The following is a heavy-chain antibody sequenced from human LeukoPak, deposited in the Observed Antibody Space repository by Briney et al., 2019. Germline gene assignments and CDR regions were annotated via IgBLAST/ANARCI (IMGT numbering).Heavy chain of an antibody. CDR1: GYTFSTYD. CDR3: YQLLSDY. J-gene: IGHJ4*02. V-gene: IGHV1-8*03. CDR2: MNPNSGNT. D-gene: IGHD2-2*01. Sequence: ASVKVSCKTSGYTFSTYDINWVRQAAGQGLEWMGWMNPNSGNTGFAQKFQGRDTITRDTSITTAYLELSSLRSEDTAVYFRYQLLSDYWGQGTLVTVSS.